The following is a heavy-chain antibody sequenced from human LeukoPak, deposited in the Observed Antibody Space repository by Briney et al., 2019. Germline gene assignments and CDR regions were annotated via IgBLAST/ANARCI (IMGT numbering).Heavy chain of an antibody. D-gene: IGHD3-3*01. Sequence: SETLSLTYTVSGGSISSHYWSWIRQPPGKGLEWIGYIYYSGSTNYNPSLKSRVTISVDTSKNQFSLKLSSVTAADTAVYYCARAPYDFWSGTSGYYFDYWGQGTLVTVSS. V-gene: IGHV4-59*11. CDR1: GGSISSHY. J-gene: IGHJ4*02. CDR3: ARAPYDFWSGTSGYYFDY. CDR2: IYYSGST.